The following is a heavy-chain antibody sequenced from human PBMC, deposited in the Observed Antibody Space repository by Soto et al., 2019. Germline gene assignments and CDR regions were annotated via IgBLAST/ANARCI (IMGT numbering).Heavy chain of an antibody. CDR2: INPNSGGT. CDR1: GYTFTGYY. Sequence: ASVKVSCKASGYTFTGYYMHWVRQAPGQGLEWMGWINPNSGGTNYAQKFQGRVTMTRDTSISTAYMELSRLRSDDTAVYYCARVRFLEWFHPSYYFDYWGQGTLVTVSS. J-gene: IGHJ4*02. CDR3: ARVRFLEWFHPSYYFDY. D-gene: IGHD3-3*01. V-gene: IGHV1-2*02.